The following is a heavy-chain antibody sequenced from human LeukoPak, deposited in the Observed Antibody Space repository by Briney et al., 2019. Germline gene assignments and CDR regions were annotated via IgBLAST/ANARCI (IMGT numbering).Heavy chain of an antibody. V-gene: IGHV3-9*01. D-gene: IGHD3-22*01. Sequence: GGSLRLSCAASGFTFDDYAMHWVRQAPGKGLEGVSGISWNSGSIVYADSVKGRFTISRDNAKNSLYLQMNSLRAEDTALYYCVAYDSSGYYPYFDYWGQGTLVTVSS. CDR3: VAYDSSGYYPYFDY. CDR2: ISWNSGSI. J-gene: IGHJ4*02. CDR1: GFTFDDYA.